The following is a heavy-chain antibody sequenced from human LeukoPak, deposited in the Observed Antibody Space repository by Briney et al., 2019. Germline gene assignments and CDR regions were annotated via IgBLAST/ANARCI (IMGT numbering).Heavy chain of an antibody. Sequence: SETLSLTCAVSGGSISSSSYYWGWIRQPPGKGLEWIGYIYYSGSTNYNPSLKSRVTISVDTSKNQFSLKLSSVTAADTAVYYCASGAYSYYYMDVWGKGTTVTISS. J-gene: IGHJ6*03. CDR2: IYYSGST. CDR3: ASGAYSYYYMDV. D-gene: IGHD1-26*01. CDR1: GGSISSSSYY. V-gene: IGHV4-61*05.